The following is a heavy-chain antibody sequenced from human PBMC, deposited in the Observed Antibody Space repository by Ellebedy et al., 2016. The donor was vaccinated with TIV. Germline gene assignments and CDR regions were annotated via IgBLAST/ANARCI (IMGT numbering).Heavy chain of an antibody. CDR3: ARGRGYNYGYPTEGGLFDS. CDR1: GGTFNKYA. Sequence: ASVKVSCXTSGGTFNKYAISWVRQAPGQGLEWMGGIVAIFGTAKHAQKFQGRVTITADEGTRTAYMELSSLRSEGTAVYYCARGRGYNYGYPTEGGLFDSWGQGTLVTVSS. J-gene: IGHJ4*02. V-gene: IGHV1-69*13. D-gene: IGHD5-18*01. CDR2: IVAIFGTA.